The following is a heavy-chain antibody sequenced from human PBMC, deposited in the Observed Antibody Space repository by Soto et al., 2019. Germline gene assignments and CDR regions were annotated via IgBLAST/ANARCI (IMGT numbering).Heavy chain of an antibody. CDR3: ARDLTAYSIFGVVINYYYGMDV. Sequence: GGSLRLSCAASGFTFSSYAMHWVRQAPGKGLEWVAVISYDGSNKYYAGSVKGRFTISRDNSKNTLYLQMNSLRAEDTAVYYCARDLTAYSIFGVVINYYYGMDVWGQGTTVTVSS. D-gene: IGHD3-3*01. V-gene: IGHV3-30-3*01. J-gene: IGHJ6*02. CDR1: GFTFSSYA. CDR2: ISYDGSNK.